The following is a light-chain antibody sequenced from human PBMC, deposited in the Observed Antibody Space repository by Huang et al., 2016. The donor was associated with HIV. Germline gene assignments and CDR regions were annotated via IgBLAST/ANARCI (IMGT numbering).Light chain of an antibody. CDR2: DAS. CDR3: QQYDNLLT. Sequence: DIQMTQSPSSLPASVGDRVTVSCQASQDIRNHLNWYQQKPGKAPKVLIYDASNLETGVPPRFSGSGSGTNFTLTISSLQPEDIAIYYCQQYDNLLTFGGGTKVEIK. CDR1: QDIRNH. J-gene: IGKJ4*01. V-gene: IGKV1-33*01.